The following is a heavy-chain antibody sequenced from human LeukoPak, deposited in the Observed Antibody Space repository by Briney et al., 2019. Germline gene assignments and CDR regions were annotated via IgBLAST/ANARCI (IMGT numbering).Heavy chain of an antibody. D-gene: IGHD3-22*01. V-gene: IGHV3-64*01. Sequence: PGGSLRLSCAASGFTFGSYAMHWVRQAPGKGLEYVSAISSNGGSTYYANSVKGRFTISRDNSKNTLYLQMGSLRAEDMAVYYCARFDSGLMSFLYWGQGTLVTVSS. CDR2: ISSNGGST. CDR1: GFTFGSYA. J-gene: IGHJ4*02. CDR3: ARFDSGLMSFLY.